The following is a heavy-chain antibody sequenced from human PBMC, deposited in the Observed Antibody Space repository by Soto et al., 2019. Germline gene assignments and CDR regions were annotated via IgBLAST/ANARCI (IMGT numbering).Heavy chain of an antibody. CDR3: ARGRLKSLYYYYGMDV. Sequence: SETLSLTCTVSGGSISSGGYYWSWIRQHPGKGLEWIGYIYYSGSTYYNPSLKSRVTISVDTSKNQFSLKLSSVTAADTAVYYCARGRLKSLYYYYGMDVWGQGTTVTVSS. J-gene: IGHJ6*02. CDR2: IYYSGST. CDR1: GGSISSGGYY. V-gene: IGHV4-31*03.